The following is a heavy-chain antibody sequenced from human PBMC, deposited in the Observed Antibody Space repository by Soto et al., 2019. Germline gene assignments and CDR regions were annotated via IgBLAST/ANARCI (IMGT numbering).Heavy chain of an antibody. Sequence: SETLSLTCAIYGGSLSNYYWNWIRQPPGKGLEWRGKINHNGSTNYSPSLKSRLPRSVDTFKNQFSLKLSSVTAADTAVYYCARDCTNGVCYEGMDVWGQGTTVTVSS. V-gene: IGHV4-34*01. J-gene: IGHJ6*02. CDR3: ARDCTNGVCYEGMDV. D-gene: IGHD2-8*01. CDR2: INHNGST. CDR1: GGSLSNYY.